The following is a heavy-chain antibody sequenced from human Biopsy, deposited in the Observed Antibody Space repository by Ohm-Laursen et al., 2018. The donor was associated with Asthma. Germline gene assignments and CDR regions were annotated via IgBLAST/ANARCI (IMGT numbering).Heavy chain of an antibody. CDR2: IHSVFGTT. CDR1: GGTFNTYV. CDR3: ARKAGSCISRTCYSLDF. Sequence: SVKVSCKSLGGTFNTYVIGWVRQAPGQGLEWMGGIHSVFGTTTYPQKFQDRVTITADDSTSTAYMELSSLRSEDTAVYYCARKAGSCISRTCYSLDFWGQGTLVTVSS. V-gene: IGHV1-69*13. D-gene: IGHD2-2*01. J-gene: IGHJ4*02.